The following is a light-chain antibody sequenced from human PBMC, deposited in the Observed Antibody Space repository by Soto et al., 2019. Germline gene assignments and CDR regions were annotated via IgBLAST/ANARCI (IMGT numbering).Light chain of an antibody. V-gene: IGLV1-44*01. CDR1: SSNIGSKT. CDR3: AAWDDSLDGSVV. Sequence: QSVLTQPPSASGTPGQRVTISCSGSSSNIGSKTVNWYQQLPGTAPKLLIYSNDQRPPGVPDRFSGSKSGTSASLAISGLQSEDEADYYCAAWDDSLDGSVVFGGGTQLTVL. CDR2: SND. J-gene: IGLJ3*02.